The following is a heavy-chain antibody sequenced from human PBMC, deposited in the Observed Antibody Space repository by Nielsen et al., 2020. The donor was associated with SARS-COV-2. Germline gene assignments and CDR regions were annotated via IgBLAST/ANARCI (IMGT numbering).Heavy chain of an antibody. D-gene: IGHD3-22*01. J-gene: IGHJ4*02. Sequence: ASVKVSCKSSGYTFTSYIISWVRQAPGQGLEWMGLINPTNGGTTYAQKFLGTVTMTRDTSTSTVFMELSSLRSDDTAVYYCARDSSGTYRRVDYWGQGTLVTVSS. CDR2: INPTNGGT. CDR3: ARDSSGTYRRVDY. V-gene: IGHV1-46*01. CDR1: GYTFTSYI.